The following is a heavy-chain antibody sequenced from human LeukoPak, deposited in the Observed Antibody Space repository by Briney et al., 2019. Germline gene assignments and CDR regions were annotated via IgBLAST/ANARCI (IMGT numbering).Heavy chain of an antibody. CDR1: GFTFSSYE. CDR3: ARLRLSSGWYAEADY. Sequence: GGSLRLSCAASGFTFSSYEMNWVRQAPGKGLEWVSNISSSGSTIYYADSVKGRFTISRDNAKNSLYLQMNSLRAEDTAVYYCARLRLSSGWYAEADYWGQGTLVTVSS. V-gene: IGHV3-48*03. CDR2: ISSSGSTI. D-gene: IGHD6-19*01. J-gene: IGHJ4*02.